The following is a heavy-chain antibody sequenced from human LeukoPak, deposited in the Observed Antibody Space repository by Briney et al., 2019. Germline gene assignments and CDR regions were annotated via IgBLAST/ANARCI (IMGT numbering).Heavy chain of an antibody. D-gene: IGHD3-22*01. V-gene: IGHV3-33*01. Sequence: GGSLRLSCAASGFTFSSYGMHWVRQAPGKGLEWVAVIWYDGSNKYYADSVKGRFTISRDNSKNTLYLQMNSLRAEDTAVYYCARCPRTWYCYDSSGSCIWGQGTMVTVSS. CDR3: ARCPRTWYCYDSSGSCI. CDR2: IWYDGSNK. CDR1: GFTFSSYG. J-gene: IGHJ3*02.